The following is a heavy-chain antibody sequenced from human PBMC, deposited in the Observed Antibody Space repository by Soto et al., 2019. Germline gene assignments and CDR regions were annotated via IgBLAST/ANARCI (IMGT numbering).Heavy chain of an antibody. J-gene: IGHJ4*02. D-gene: IGHD6-19*01. CDR3: ASLKVSSAWDC. CDR2: IKEDGSER. CDR1: GFNFNNYR. V-gene: IGHV3-7*03. Sequence: EVQLVESGGGLVQPGGSLRLSCAVSGFNFNNYRMSWVRQAPGKGLEWVATIKEDGSERYYVPSVRGRFTISRDNAKNSLRLQINSLRADDTAVYYCASLKVSSAWDCWGQGTLVTVSS.